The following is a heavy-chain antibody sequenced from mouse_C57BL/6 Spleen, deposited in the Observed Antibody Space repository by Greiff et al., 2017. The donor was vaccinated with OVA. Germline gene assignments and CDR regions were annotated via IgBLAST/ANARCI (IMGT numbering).Heavy chain of an antibody. D-gene: IGHD1-1*01. J-gene: IGHJ1*03. CDR1: GYSFTDYN. CDR3: ASSPPSFYGSSYRYFDV. V-gene: IGHV1-39*01. CDR2: INPNYGTT. Sequence: EVKLMESGPELVKPGASVKISCKASGYSFTDYNMNWVKQSNGKSLEWIGVINPNYGTTSYNQKFKGKATLTVDQSSSPAYMQLNSLPSEDSAVYSSASSPPSFYGSSYRYFDVWGTGTTVTVSS.